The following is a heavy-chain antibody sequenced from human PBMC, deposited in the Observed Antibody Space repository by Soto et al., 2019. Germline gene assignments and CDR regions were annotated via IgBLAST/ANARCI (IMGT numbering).Heavy chain of an antibody. CDR2: IYHSGNT. Sequence: QVQLQESGPRLVKPSGTLSLTCAVSGGSISSGRWWTWVRQTPGQGLEWLGDIYHSGNTDYNPSHNSRVSTPVDRSKRQFSLNLPSVTAAATAVYYCSTRRGRLYGLDAWGQGTTVTVSS. D-gene: IGHD1-26*01. CDR1: GGSISSGRW. CDR3: STRRGRLYGLDA. V-gene: IGHV4-4*02. J-gene: IGHJ6*02.